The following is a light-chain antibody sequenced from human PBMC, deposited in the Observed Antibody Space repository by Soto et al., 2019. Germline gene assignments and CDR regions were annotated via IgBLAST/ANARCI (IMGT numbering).Light chain of an antibody. V-gene: IGKV3-20*01. CDR1: QSVSNNY. CDR2: GAS. Sequence: EIVLTQSPGTLSLSPGERATLSCRASQSVSNNYLAWYQQKAGQAPRLLIYGASNRATGIQDRFSGSGSVTDFTLTISRLEPEDFAVYYCQQYGSSGTFGQGTKVDIK. CDR3: QQYGSSGT. J-gene: IGKJ1*01.